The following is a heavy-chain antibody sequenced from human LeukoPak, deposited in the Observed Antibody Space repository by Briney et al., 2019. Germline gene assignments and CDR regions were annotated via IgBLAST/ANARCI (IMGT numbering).Heavy chain of an antibody. Sequence: SETLSLTCTVSGGSISSYYWSYIRQPPGKGLEWIGYIYYSGSTNYNPSLKSRVTISVDTSKNQFSLNLSSVTAAATAVYYCANYTSGWRSFDIWGQGTMVTVSS. V-gene: IGHV4-59*01. CDR3: ANYTSGWRSFDI. J-gene: IGHJ3*02. CDR2: IYYSGST. D-gene: IGHD6-19*01. CDR1: GGSISSYY.